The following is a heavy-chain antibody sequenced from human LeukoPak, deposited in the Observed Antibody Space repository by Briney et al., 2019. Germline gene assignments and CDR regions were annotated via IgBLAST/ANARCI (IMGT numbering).Heavy chain of an antibody. Sequence: PSETLSLTCAVSGDSISSNSWWGWVRLPPGKGLEWIGEIYHSGSTNYNPSLKSRDTISVDKSKNQFSLKLRSVTAADTAVYYCARKGLRSGYVPLDYWGQGTLVTVSS. V-gene: IGHV4-4*02. CDR3: ARKGLRSGYVPLDY. J-gene: IGHJ4*02. CDR1: GDSISSNSW. CDR2: IYHSGST. D-gene: IGHD3-3*01.